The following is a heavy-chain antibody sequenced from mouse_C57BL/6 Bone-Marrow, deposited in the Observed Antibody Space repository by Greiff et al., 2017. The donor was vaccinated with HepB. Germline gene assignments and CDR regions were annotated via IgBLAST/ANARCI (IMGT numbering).Heavy chain of an antibody. CDR1: GYTFTSYW. Sequence: VHLQQSGAELVKPGASVKLSCKASGYTFTSYWMHWVKQRPGQGLEWIGMIHPNSGSTNYNEKFKSKATLTVDKSSSTAYMQLSSLTSEDSAVYYCARYYDYDAWFAYWGQGTLVTVSA. CDR2: IHPNSGST. CDR3: ARYYDYDAWFAY. D-gene: IGHD2-4*01. J-gene: IGHJ3*01. V-gene: IGHV1-64*01.